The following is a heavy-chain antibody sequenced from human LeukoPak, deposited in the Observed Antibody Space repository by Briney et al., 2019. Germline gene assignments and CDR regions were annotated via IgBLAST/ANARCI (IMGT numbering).Heavy chain of an antibody. CDR1: GFTFSSYD. CDR3: AGHLWFGESWYFDY. CDR2: ISGSGGST. D-gene: IGHD3-10*01. Sequence: PGGSLRLSCAASGFTFSSYDMSWVRQAPGKGLEWVSAISGSGGSTYYADSVKSRFTISRDNSKNTLYLQMNSLRAEDTAVYYCAGHLWFGESWYFDYWGQGTLVTVSS. J-gene: IGHJ4*02. V-gene: IGHV3-23*01.